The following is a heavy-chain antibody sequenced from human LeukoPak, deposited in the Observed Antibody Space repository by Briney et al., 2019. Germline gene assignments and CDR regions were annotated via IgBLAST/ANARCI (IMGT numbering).Heavy chain of an antibody. V-gene: IGHV4-34*01. CDR1: GGSFGGYY. D-gene: IGHD5-12*01. J-gene: IGHJ4*02. CDR2: INHSGST. CDR3: ARGWSYDYQAGGFDY. Sequence: SETLSLTCAVYGGSFGGYYWSWIRQPPGKGLEWIGEINHSGSTNYNPSLKSRVTISVDTSKNQFSLKLSSVTAADTAVYYCARGWSYDYQAGGFDYWGQGTLVTVSS.